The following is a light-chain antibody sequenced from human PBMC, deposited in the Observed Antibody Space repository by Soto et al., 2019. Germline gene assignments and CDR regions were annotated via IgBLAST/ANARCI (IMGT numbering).Light chain of an antibody. CDR1: SSDVGGYNY. V-gene: IGLV2-8*01. J-gene: IGLJ2*01. CDR3: HSYDNNFSGSAV. CDR2: DHR. Sequence: QSALTQPPSASGSPGQSVTISCTGTSSDVGGYNYVSWYQQHPGTAPKLLIYDHRNRPSGVPDRFSGSKSGTSASLAITGLQAEDEAIYYCHSYDNNFSGSAVFGGGTKLTVL.